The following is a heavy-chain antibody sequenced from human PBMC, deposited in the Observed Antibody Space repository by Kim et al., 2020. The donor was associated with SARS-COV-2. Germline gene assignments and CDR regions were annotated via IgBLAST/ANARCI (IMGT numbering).Heavy chain of an antibody. D-gene: IGHD4-17*01. J-gene: IGHJ4*02. Sequence: YNPSLKSRVTISVDTSKNQFSLKLSSVTAADTAVYYCARMGYGGNYFDYWGQGTLVTVSS. CDR3: ARMGYGGNYFDY. V-gene: IGHV4-34*01.